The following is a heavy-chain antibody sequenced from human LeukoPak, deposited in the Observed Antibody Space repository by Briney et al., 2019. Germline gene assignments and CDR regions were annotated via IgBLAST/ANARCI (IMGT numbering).Heavy chain of an antibody. CDR2: INQDGTEK. Sequence: GGSLRLSCAASGFPFGTYWMSWVRQAPGKGLEWVANINQDGTEKYYVDSVKGRFTISRDYAKNSLYLQMNSLKSEDTAVYYCTRAIGGGRDPDFDYWGQGTLVTVSS. J-gene: IGHJ4*02. CDR3: TRAIGGGRDPDFDY. CDR1: GFPFGTYW. V-gene: IGHV3-7*03. D-gene: IGHD2-15*01.